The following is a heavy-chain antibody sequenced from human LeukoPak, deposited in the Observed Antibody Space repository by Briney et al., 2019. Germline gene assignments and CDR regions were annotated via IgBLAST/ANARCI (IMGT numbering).Heavy chain of an antibody. CDR2: IYYSEIT. Sequence: SETLSLTCAVYGGSFSGYYWSWIRQPPGKGLEWIGHIYYSEITNYNPSLKSRVTISLDKPKNQFSLKLSSVTAADTAVYYCARLWDDYGDSGAWFDPWGQGTLVTISS. V-gene: IGHV4-59*01. D-gene: IGHD4-17*01. CDR1: GGSFSGYY. CDR3: ARLWDDYGDSGAWFDP. J-gene: IGHJ5*02.